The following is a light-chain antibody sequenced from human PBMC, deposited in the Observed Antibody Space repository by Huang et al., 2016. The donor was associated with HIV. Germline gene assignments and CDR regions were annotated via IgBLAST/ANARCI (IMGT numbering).Light chain of an antibody. CDR3: QQSYISPWT. J-gene: IGKJ1*01. CDR2: AS. V-gene: IGKV1-39*01. CDR1: QSVGNS. Sequence: DIQMTQSPSSLSASVGDRVTITCRTSQSVGNSLNWYQKKPGKAPELLIYASSWQAWVSSMFSGSGSGTYFTLIISSLQPEDFATYYCQQSYISPWTFGQGTKVDLK.